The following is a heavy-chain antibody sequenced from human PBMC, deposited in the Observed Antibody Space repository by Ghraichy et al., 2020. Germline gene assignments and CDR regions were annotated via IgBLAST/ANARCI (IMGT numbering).Heavy chain of an antibody. CDR3: ARSRTTLATSDY. V-gene: IGHV1-8*01. D-gene: IGHD4-17*01. Sequence: ASVKVSCKASGYTFTSYDLTWVRQATGQGLEWMGWMNPNIGNTGYAQKFQGRVTMTWDSSISTAYMELSSLKSEDTAVYYCARSRTTLATSDYWGQGTLVTVS. J-gene: IGHJ4*02. CDR1: GYTFTSYD. CDR2: MNPNIGNT.